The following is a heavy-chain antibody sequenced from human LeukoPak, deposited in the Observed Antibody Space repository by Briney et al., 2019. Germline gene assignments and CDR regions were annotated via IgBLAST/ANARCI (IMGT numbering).Heavy chain of an antibody. D-gene: IGHD1-1*01. CDR2: INPSGGST. CDR1: GYSFTSYY. Sequence: PWASVKVSCKASGYSFTSYYMHWVRQAPGQGLEWMGIINPSGGSTSYAQKFQGRVTMTRDTSTSTVYMELSSLRSEDTAVYYCARERFSGNWNDVDVYLDYWGQGTLVTVSS. V-gene: IGHV1-46*01. J-gene: IGHJ4*02. CDR3: ARERFSGNWNDVDVYLDY.